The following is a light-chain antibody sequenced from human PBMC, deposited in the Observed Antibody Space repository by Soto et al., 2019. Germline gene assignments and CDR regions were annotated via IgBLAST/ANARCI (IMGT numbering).Light chain of an antibody. CDR3: QVWDSSSDLHVV. CDR1: NIGSKS. J-gene: IGLJ2*01. V-gene: IGLV3-21*04. CDR2: YDS. Sequence: SYELTQPPSVSVAPGKTARITCGGNNIGSKSVHWYQQKPGQAPVLVIYYDSDRPSGIPERFSGSNSGNTATLTISRVEAGDEADYYCQVWDSSSDLHVVFCGGTKLTVL.